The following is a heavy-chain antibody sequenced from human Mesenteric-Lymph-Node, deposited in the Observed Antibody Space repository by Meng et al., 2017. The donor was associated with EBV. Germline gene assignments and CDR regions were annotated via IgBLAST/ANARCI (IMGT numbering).Heavy chain of an antibody. J-gene: IGHJ4*02. CDR2: IYWDDDR. Sequence: QITLKESGPTLVKPTQTLTLTCTFSGFSLRSSGVGVGWIRQPPGKALEWLALIYWDDDRRYNPSLRSRLAIRKDTSRNRVVLTMTNMDPVDTATYYCAHRPNIVATNYYFDDWGQGTLGTVAS. D-gene: IGHD5-12*01. CDR3: AHRPNIVATNYYFDD. CDR1: GFSLRSSGVG. V-gene: IGHV2-5*02.